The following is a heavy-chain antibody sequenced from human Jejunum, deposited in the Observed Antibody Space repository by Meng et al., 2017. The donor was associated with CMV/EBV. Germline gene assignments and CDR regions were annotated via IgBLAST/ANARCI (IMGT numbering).Heavy chain of an antibody. J-gene: IGHJ4*02. D-gene: IGHD3-16*02. CDR2: IDWDDEK. CDR1: GFSLTTNGRR. CDR3: VRNRGRSDLNY. V-gene: IGHV2-70D*14. Sequence: TFSGFSLTTNGRRVSWIRQSPGKALEWLARIDWDDEKFYRTSLKTRLSISTDISKSQVVLTMTNMDPVDTATYYCVRNRGRSDLNYWGQGTLVTVSS.